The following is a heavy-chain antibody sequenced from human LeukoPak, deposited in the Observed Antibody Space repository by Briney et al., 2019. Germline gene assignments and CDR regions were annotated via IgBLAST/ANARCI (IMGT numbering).Heavy chain of an antibody. Sequence: ASVTVSCKASGYTFTSYGISWVRQAPGQGLEWMGWISAYNGNTNYAQKLQGGVTMTTDTSTSTAYMELRSLRSDDTAVYYCARDWYYDFWSGREVFDYWGQGTLVTVSS. D-gene: IGHD3-3*01. V-gene: IGHV1-18*01. CDR2: ISAYNGNT. CDR3: ARDWYYDFWSGREVFDY. J-gene: IGHJ4*02. CDR1: GYTFTSYG.